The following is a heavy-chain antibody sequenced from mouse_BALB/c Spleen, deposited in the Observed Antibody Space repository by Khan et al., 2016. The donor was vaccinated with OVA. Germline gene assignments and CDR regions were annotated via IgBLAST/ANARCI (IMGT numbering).Heavy chain of an antibody. D-gene: IGHD1-1*01. CDR1: GFTLTSYG. V-gene: IGHV2-3*01. J-gene: IGHJ3*01. Sequence: QMQLEESGPGLVAPSQSLSITCTVSGFTLTSYGVGWVRQPPGKGLEWLGVIWGDGSTNYHSALISRLNINKANSKSQVFLKLKSLQTDDTATCYCALYYYGRAGFAYWGQGTLVTVSA. CDR2: IWGDGST. CDR3: ALYYYGRAGFAY.